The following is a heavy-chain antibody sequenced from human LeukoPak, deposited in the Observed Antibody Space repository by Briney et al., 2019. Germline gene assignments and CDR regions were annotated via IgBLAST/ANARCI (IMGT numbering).Heavy chain of an antibody. CDR2: ISSSSSTI. V-gene: IGHV3-48*02. CDR1: GFTFSSYS. J-gene: IGHJ4*02. CDR3: ARGTSIAAAGLYYFDY. Sequence: GGSLRLSCAASGFTFSSYSMNWVRQAPGKGLEWVSYISSSSSTIYYADSVKGRFTISRDNAKNSLYLQMNSLRDEDAAVYYCARGTSIAAAGLYYFDYWGQGTLVTVSS. D-gene: IGHD6-13*01.